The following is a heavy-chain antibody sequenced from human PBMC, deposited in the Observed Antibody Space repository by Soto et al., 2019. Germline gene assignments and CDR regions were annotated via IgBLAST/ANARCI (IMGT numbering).Heavy chain of an antibody. V-gene: IGHV3-23*01. D-gene: IGHD6-19*01. J-gene: IGHJ2*01. Sequence: HPGGSLRLSCAASGFTFSSYAMSWVRQAPGKGLEWVSAISGSGGSTYYADSVKGRFTISRDNSKNTLYLQMNSLRAEDTAVYYCAKDPSSGWSNWYFDLWGRGTLVTVSS. CDR1: GFTFSSYA. CDR2: ISGSGGST. CDR3: AKDPSSGWSNWYFDL.